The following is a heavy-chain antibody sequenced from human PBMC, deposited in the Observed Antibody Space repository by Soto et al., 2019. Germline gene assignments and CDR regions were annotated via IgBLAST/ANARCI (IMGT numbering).Heavy chain of an antibody. D-gene: IGHD4-17*01. CDR2: IIPILGIA. J-gene: IGHJ6*02. CDR3: ARGRGDYGYYYYGMDV. V-gene: IGHV1-69*02. CDR1: GGTFSSYT. Sequence: QVQLVQSGAEVKKPGSSVKVSCKASGGTFSSYTISWVRQAPGQGLEWMGRIIPILGIANYAQKFQGRVTITADKSTSTADMELSSLRSEDTAVYYCARGRGDYGYYYYGMDVWGQGTTVTVSS.